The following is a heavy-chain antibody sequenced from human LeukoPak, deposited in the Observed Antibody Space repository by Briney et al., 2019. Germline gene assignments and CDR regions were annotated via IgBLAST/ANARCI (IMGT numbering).Heavy chain of an antibody. V-gene: IGHV3-23*01. CDR2: ISGSGGRT. D-gene: IGHD6-19*01. Sequence: PGGSLRLSCAASGFFFSSDALSWVRQAPGKGLEWVSLISGSGGRTDYADSVKGRFTISRDNSKNTLYLQMNSLKAEDTAVYYCAKHVRTSVWFFDYWGQGTLVTVSS. CDR1: GFFFSSDA. CDR3: AKHVRTSVWFFDY. J-gene: IGHJ4*02.